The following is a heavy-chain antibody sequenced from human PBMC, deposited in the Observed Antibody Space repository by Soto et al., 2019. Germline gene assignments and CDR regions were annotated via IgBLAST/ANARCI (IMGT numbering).Heavy chain of an antibody. D-gene: IGHD6-6*01. V-gene: IGHV3-7*03. CDR2: INEDGSEK. CDR3: EPKGSPPSSYYLDY. Sequence: QPGGSLRLSCAASGFSFSLFWMSWVRQTPGKGLEWVANINEDGSEKFFADSVKGRFTISRDNAKNSLSLQMNSLTADDTAVYSCEPKGSPPSSYYLDYCGPGSLVTVSS. J-gene: IGHJ4*02. CDR1: GFSFSLFW.